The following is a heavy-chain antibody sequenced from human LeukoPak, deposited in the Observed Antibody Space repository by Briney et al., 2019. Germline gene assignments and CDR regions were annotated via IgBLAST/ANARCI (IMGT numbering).Heavy chain of an antibody. V-gene: IGHV3-23*01. J-gene: IGHJ4*02. D-gene: IGHD3-10*01. CDR1: GFTFSSYA. CDR3: ARNFHEGSGTHIYDFDH. Sequence: GGSLRLSCAASGFTFSSYAMSWVRQAPGKGLEWVSAISGSGGSTYYADSVKGRFSISRDFSKNTFYMQMNSLRAEDTAVYYCARNFHEGSGTHIYDFDHWGQGTLATVSS. CDR2: ISGSGGST.